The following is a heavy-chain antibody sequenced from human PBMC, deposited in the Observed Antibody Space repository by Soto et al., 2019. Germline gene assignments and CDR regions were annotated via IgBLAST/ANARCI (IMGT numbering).Heavy chain of an antibody. D-gene: IGHD3-10*01. V-gene: IGHV4-34*01. CDR1: GGSFSGYY. CDR2: INHSGST. Sequence: QVQLQQWGAGLLKPSETLSLTCAVYGGSFSGYYWSWIRQPPGKGLEWIGEINHSGSTNYNPSLKSRVTISVDTSKNQFSLKLSSVTAADTAVYYCARGRRLLLWFGENTDFDYWGQGTLVTVSS. J-gene: IGHJ4*02. CDR3: ARGRRLLLWFGENTDFDY.